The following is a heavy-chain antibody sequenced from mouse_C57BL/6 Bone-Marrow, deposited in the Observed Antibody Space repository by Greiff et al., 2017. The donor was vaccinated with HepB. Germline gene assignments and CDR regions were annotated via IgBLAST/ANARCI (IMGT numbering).Heavy chain of an antibody. CDR2: IYPGDGDT. V-gene: IGHV1-80*01. J-gene: IGHJ4*01. CDR1: GYAFSSYW. Sequence: QVQLKESGAELVKPGASVKISCKASGYAFSSYWMNWVKQRPGKGLEWIGQIYPGDGDTNYNGKFKGKATLTADKSSSTAYMQLSSLTSEDSAVYFCARSYGSSPSYAMDYWGQGTSVTVSS. CDR3: ARSYGSSPSYAMDY. D-gene: IGHD1-1*01.